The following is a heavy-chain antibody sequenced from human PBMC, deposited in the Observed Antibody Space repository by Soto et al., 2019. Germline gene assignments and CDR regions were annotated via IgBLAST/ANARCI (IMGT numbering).Heavy chain of an antibody. D-gene: IGHD5-18*01. J-gene: IGHJ6*02. CDR1: GYTFTSYA. V-gene: IGHV1-3*01. CDR3: ARVGPPDTAMARDGMDV. CDR2: INAGNGNT. Sequence: GASVKVSCKASGYTFTSYAMHWVRPAPGQRLEWMGWINAGNGNTKYSQKFQGRVTITRDTSASTAYMELSSLRSEDTAVYYCARVGPPDTAMARDGMDVWGQGTTVTVPS.